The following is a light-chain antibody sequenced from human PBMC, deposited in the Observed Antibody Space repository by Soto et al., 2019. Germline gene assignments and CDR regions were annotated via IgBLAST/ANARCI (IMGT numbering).Light chain of an antibody. J-gene: IGKJ2*01. Sequence: EIVLTQSPGTLSLSPGERATLSCRASQSVSSNYIAWYQQNPGQAPRLLIYGASTRATGIPDRFSGSGSGTDFTLTISRLEPEDFAVYFCQQYGRSPPFDFGQGPKVEIK. CDR3: QQYGRSPPFD. V-gene: IGKV3-20*01. CDR1: QSVSSNY. CDR2: GAS.